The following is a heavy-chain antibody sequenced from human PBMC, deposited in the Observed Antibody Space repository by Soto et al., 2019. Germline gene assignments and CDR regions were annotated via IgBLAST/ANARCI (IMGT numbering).Heavy chain of an antibody. CDR2: IYHTGTT. CDR1: GLSVNSTNFY. D-gene: IGHD5-18*01. V-gene: IGHV4-39*02. CDR3: ARVDSTMVLPFFDY. J-gene: IGHJ4*02. Sequence: PSETLSLTCTVSGLSVNSTNFYGGWIRQPPGKGLEWIANIYHTGTTYYNPSLKSRVTISMDTSKNHFSLRLTSVTAADTAVYYCARVDSTMVLPFFDYWGQGTLVTVSS.